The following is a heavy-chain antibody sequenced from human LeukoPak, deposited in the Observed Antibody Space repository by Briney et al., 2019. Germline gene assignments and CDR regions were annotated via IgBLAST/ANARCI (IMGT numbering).Heavy chain of an antibody. D-gene: IGHD4-17*01. CDR2: INPSGGST. CDR3: ARGAPSVSWFDP. V-gene: IGHV1-46*01. Sequence: ASVKVSCKASGYTFTGYHMHWVRQAPGQGLEWMGIINPSGGSTSYAQKFQGRVTMTRDTSTSTVYMELSSLRSEDTAAYYCARGAPSVSWFDPWGQGTLVTVSS. J-gene: IGHJ5*02. CDR1: GYTFTGYH.